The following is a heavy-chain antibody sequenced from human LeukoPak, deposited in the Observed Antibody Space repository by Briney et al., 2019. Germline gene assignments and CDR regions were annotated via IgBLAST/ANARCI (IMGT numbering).Heavy chain of an antibody. J-gene: IGHJ4*02. Sequence: GGSRRLSCAASGFMFDDYGMHWIRRAPGKGLEWVGMISYDGSEKYYGDSVKGRFTISRDDSKSTLFLQMNSLRAEDTAVYYCARDFSGDYYFDYWDQGTLVTVSS. V-gene: IGHV3-33*08. D-gene: IGHD7-27*01. CDR1: GFMFDDYG. CDR2: ISYDGSEK. CDR3: ARDFSGDYYFDY.